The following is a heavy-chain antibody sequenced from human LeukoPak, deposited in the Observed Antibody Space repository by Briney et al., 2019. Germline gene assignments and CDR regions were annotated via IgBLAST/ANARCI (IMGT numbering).Heavy chain of an antibody. Sequence: GGSLRLSCAASGFTFSSYAMSWVRQAPGKGLEWVSAISGSGGSTYYAGSVKGRFTISRDNSKNTLYLQMNSLRAEDTAVYYCAKGSPYSSGWYSDYWGQGTLVTVSS. CDR2: ISGSGGST. J-gene: IGHJ4*02. CDR3: AKGSPYSSGWYSDY. D-gene: IGHD6-19*01. CDR1: GFTFSSYA. V-gene: IGHV3-23*01.